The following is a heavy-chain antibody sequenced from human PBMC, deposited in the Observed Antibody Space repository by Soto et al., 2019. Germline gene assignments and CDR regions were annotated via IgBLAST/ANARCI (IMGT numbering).Heavy chain of an antibody. V-gene: IGHV4-31*03. CDR1: GGSIRSGSHY. D-gene: IGHD3-16*01. CDR3: AREGGDGIDY. Sequence: SETLSLTCTVSGGSIRSGSHYWSWIRQHPGKGLEWIGYIYYSGSTYYNPSLKSRITISISTSKNQFSLKLTSVTAADTAVYYCAREGGDGIDYWGQGTLVTVSS. CDR2: IYYSGST. J-gene: IGHJ4*02.